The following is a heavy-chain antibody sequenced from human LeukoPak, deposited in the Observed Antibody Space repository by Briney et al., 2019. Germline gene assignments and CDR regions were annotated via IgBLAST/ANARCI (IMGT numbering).Heavy chain of an antibody. CDR1: GGSISSYY. V-gene: IGHV4-4*09. CDR3: ARFGRPYFDY. CDR2: IYTSGST. J-gene: IGHJ4*02. D-gene: IGHD3-16*01. Sequence: SETLSLTCTVSGGSISSYYWSWIRQPPGKGLEWIGYIYTSGSTNYNPFLKSRVTISVDTSKNQFSLKLSSVTAADTAVYYCARFGRPYFDYWGQGTLVIVSS.